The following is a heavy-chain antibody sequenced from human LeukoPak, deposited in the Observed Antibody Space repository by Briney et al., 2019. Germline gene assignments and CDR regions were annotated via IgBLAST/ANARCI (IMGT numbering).Heavy chain of an antibody. CDR2: IWYDGSNK. V-gene: IGHV3-33*01. J-gene: IGHJ4*02. D-gene: IGHD2-15*01. Sequence: PGGSLRLSCAASGFTFSSYDMHWVRQAPGKGLAWVALIWYDGSNKYYADSVKGRFTISRDNSRNTLYLQMNSLRAEDTAVYYCARDRSGTFDYWGQGTLVTVSS. CDR1: GFTFSSYD. CDR3: ARDRSGTFDY.